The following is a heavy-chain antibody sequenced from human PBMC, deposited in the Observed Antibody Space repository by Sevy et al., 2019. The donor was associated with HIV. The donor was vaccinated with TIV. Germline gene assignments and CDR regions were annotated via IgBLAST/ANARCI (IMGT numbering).Heavy chain of an antibody. CDR1: GYTFTTSG. CDR3: ARDWTPTSYYDSSAVKRVYYFDS. CDR2: ISGYTENT. J-gene: IGHJ4*02. Sequence: ASVKVSCEASGYTFTTSGINWVRQAPGQGLEWMGWISGYTENTKYAQKFQDRLTLTIDTSTSTAYMDLRSLRSGDTAVYYCARDWTPTSYYDSSAVKRVYYFDSWGQGTLVTVSS. V-gene: IGHV1-18*01. D-gene: IGHD3-22*01.